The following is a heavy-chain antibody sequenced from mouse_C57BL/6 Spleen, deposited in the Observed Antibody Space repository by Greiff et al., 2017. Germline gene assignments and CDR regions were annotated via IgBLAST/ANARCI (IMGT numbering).Heavy chain of an antibody. V-gene: IGHV5-16*01. Sequence: EVKLVESEGGLVQPGSSMKLSCTASGFTFSDYYMAWVRQVPEKGLEWVANINYDGSSTYYLDSLKSRFIISRDNAKNNLYLQMSSLKSEDTATYYCARRAGSSYGFDYWGQGTTLTVSS. CDR3: ARRAGSSYGFDY. D-gene: IGHD1-1*01. CDR2: INYDGSST. J-gene: IGHJ2*01. CDR1: GFTFSDYY.